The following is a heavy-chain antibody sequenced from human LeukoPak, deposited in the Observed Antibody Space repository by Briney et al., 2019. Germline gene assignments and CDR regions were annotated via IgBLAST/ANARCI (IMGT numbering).Heavy chain of an antibody. CDR2: ISYDGSNK. D-gene: IGHD6-19*01. CDR3: AKDRYSSGWYPGVY. V-gene: IGHV3-30*18. Sequence: PGGSLRLSCAVSGFTFSSYGMHWVRQAPGKGLEWVAVISYDGSNKYYADSVKGRFTISRDNSKNTLYLQMNSLRAEDTAVYYCAKDRYSSGWYPGVYWGQGTLVTVSS. J-gene: IGHJ4*02. CDR1: GFTFSSYG.